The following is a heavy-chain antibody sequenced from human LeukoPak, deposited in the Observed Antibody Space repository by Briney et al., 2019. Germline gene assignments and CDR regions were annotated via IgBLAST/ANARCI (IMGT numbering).Heavy chain of an antibody. CDR1: GGSFTSYY. Sequence: SETLSLTCTVSGGSFTSYYWTWIRQPPGTGLEWIGYVHTSASTNYNPSLKTRVTVSVDTSKNQFSLKLISVTAADTAVYYCARLTSLRYFEYWGQGTLVTVSS. CDR3: ARLTSLRYFEY. CDR2: VHTSAST. J-gene: IGHJ4*02. D-gene: IGHD4-17*01. V-gene: IGHV4-4*09.